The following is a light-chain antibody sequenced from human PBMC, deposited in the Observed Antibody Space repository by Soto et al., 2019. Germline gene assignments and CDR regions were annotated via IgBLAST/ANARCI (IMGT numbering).Light chain of an antibody. J-gene: IGKJ3*01. CDR1: PSVANF. Sequence: EIVLIQSPATLSLSPGERATLSCRASPSVANFVAWYQQKPGQAPRLLIYGAFNRATGIPARFSGSGSGTDFTLTISSLEPEDAATYSCQQYGRSPVTFGPGTKVDIK. CDR3: QQYGRSPVT. V-gene: IGKV3-11*01. CDR2: GAF.